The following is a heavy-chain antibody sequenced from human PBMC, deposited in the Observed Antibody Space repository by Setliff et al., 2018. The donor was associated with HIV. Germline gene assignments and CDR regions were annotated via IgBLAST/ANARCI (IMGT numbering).Heavy chain of an antibody. CDR2: IQQHGSGGST. CDR1: GYTFSSYW. CDR3: AKDRGGGSYFDY. J-gene: IGHJ4*02. V-gene: IGHV3-7*01. D-gene: IGHD1-26*01. Sequence: GGSLRLSCAASGYTFSSYWMAWVRQCPGKGLEWVANIQQHGSGGSTYYADSVKGRFTISRDNSKSTLYLQMNSLRAEDTAVYYCAKDRGGGSYFDYWGQGTLVTVSS.